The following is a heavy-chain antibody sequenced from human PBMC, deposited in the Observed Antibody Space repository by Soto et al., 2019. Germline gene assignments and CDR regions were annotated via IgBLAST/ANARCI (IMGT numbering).Heavy chain of an antibody. V-gene: IGHV4-34*01. CDR1: GGSFSGYY. Sequence: QVQLQQWGAGLLKPSETLSLTCAVYGGSFSGYYWSWIRQPPGKGLEWIGEINHSGSTNYNPSLKSRFTISVDTSKNQFSLKLSSVTAADTAVYYCARGPESLRPTAWGQGTLVTVSS. J-gene: IGHJ5*02. CDR2: INHSGST. D-gene: IGHD4-17*01. CDR3: ARGPESLRPTA.